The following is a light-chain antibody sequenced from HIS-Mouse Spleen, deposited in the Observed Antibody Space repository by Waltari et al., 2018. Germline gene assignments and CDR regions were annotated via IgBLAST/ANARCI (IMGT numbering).Light chain of an antibody. CDR1: QSVSSSY. Sequence: EIVLTQSPGTLSLSPGERSTLSCRASQSVSSSYLAWYQQKPCQAPRLLIYGASSRATGIPDRFSGSGSGTDFTLTISRLEPEDFAVYYCQQYGSSSTFGQGTRLEIK. CDR3: QQYGSSST. CDR2: GAS. J-gene: IGKJ5*01. V-gene: IGKV3-20*01.